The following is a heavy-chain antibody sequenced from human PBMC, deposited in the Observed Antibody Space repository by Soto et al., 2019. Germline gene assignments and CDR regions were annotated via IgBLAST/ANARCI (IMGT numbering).Heavy chain of an antibody. CDR1: GGTFSSYT. CDR3: ARPGGYCSSTSCYFHH. CDR2: IIPILGTA. V-gene: IGHV1-69*08. J-gene: IGHJ1*01. D-gene: IGHD2-2*01. Sequence: SVKVSCKASGGTFSSYTISWVRQAPGQGLEWMGRIIPILGTANYAQKFQGRVTITADKSTSTAYMELSSLRSEDTAVYYCARPGGYCSSTSCYFHHWGQGTLVTVSS.